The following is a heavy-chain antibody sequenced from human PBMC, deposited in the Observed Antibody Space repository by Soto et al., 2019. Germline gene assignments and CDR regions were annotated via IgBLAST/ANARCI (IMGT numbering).Heavy chain of an antibody. J-gene: IGHJ4*02. D-gene: IGHD2-21*02. V-gene: IGHV3-23*01. Sequence: PGGSLRLSCAASGFTFSSYAMSWVRQAPGKGLEWVSAISGSGGSTYYADSVKGRFTISRDNSKNTLYLQMNSLRAEDTAVYYFAKSSVVVTAIRRGHFDYWGQGNLVTVSS. CDR1: GFTFSSYA. CDR2: ISGSGGST. CDR3: AKSSVVVTAIRRGHFDY.